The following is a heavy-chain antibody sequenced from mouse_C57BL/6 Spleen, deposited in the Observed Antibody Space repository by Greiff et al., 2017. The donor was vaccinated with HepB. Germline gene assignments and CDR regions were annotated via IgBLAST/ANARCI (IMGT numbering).Heavy chain of an antibody. CDR1: GFTFSSYA. Sequence: DVMLVESGGGLVKPGGSLKLSCAASGFTFSSYAMSWVRQTPEKRVEWVATISDGGSYTYYPDNVKGRFTISRDNAKNNLYLQMTHLKSEDTAMYYCARDISNPNWDGDYWGQGTTLTVSS. CDR3: ARDISNPNWDGDY. J-gene: IGHJ2*01. D-gene: IGHD4-1*01. CDR2: ISDGGSYT. V-gene: IGHV5-4*01.